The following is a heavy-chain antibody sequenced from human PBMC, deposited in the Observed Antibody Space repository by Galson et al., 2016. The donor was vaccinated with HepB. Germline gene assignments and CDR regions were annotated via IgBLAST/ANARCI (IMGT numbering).Heavy chain of an antibody. D-gene: IGHD1-26*01. V-gene: IGHV3-48*03. CDR2: TNAGGGKL. Sequence: SLRLSCAASGFSFSSYETNWVRQAPGKGLEWVAYTNAGGGKLYYPDSVRGRFTISRDNAKESLYLQMNSLTAEDTGLYYCVRDGATWHFDFWGRGTLVTVSS. J-gene: IGHJ2*01. CDR1: GFSFSSYE. CDR3: VRDGATWHFDF.